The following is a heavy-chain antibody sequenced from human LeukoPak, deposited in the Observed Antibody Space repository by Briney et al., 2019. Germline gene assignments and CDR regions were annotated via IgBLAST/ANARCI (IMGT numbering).Heavy chain of an antibody. V-gene: IGHV4-4*02. Sequence: SETLSLTCAVSGGSINRDNWWTWVRHPPGKGLEWIGEVYYTGNTHYNPSLQIRVTISVNKSKNHFSLDVSSVTAADMAVHYCARDWDGRDSDRSGYYPRWFDPWGQGTLVTVSS. D-gene: IGHD3-22*01. J-gene: IGHJ5*02. CDR2: VYYTGNT. CDR3: ARDWDGRDSDRSGYYPRWFDP. CDR1: GGSINRDNW.